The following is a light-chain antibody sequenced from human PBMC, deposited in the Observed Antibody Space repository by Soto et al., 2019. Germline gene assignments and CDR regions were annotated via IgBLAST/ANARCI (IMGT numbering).Light chain of an antibody. CDR3: SSYTPSSTYV. J-gene: IGLJ1*01. CDR2: GVS. CDR1: HSDVGAYTY. V-gene: IGLV2-14*03. Sequence: QSVLTQPSSGSGSPRQAVTISFTGNHSDVGAYTYVSWYQHHPGKAPKLMVSGVSNRPSGVSDRFSGSKSGNTASLTISGLQAEDEADYYCSSYTPSSTYVFGTGTKVTVL.